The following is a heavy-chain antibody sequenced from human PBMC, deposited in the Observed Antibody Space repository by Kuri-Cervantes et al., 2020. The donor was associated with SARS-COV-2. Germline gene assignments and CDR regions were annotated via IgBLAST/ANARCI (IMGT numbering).Heavy chain of an antibody. CDR1: GGSIRSYY. V-gene: IGHV4-59*08. CDR3: ARLVYYDFWSGYSTYYYYYMDV. D-gene: IGHD3-3*01. CDR2: IYYRGST. Sequence: SETLSLTCTVSGGSIRSYYWSWIRQPPGKGLEWIGYIYYRGSTNYNPSLKSRVTISVDTSKNQFSLKLSSVTAADTAVYYCARLVYYDFWSGYSTYYYYYMDVWGQGTTVTVAS. J-gene: IGHJ6*03.